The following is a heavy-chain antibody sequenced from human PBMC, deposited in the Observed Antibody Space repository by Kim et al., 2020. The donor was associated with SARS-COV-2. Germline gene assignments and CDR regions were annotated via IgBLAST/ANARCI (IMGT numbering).Heavy chain of an antibody. V-gene: IGHV5-51*01. Sequence: GESLKISCKGSGYSFTNNWIGWVRQMPGKGLEWMGSIYPGDSDTRYSPSLQGQVTISADKSITTAYLQWSSLKASDTAMYYCARHGGTNTYFYGMDVWGQGTTVTVS. CDR1: GYSFTNNW. J-gene: IGHJ6*02. CDR3: ARHGGTNTYFYGMDV. D-gene: IGHD1-26*01. CDR2: IYPGDSDT.